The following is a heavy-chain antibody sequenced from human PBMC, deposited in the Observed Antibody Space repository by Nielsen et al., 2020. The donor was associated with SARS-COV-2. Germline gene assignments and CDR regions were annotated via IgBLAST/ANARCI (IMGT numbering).Heavy chain of an antibody. D-gene: IGHD6-19*01. CDR2: ISYDGSNK. CDR3: ARTYSSGGMDV. V-gene: IGHV3-30-3*01. CDR1: GFTFSSYA. J-gene: IGHJ6*02. Sequence: GGSLRLSCAASGFTFSSYAMHWVRQAPGKGLEWVAVISYDGSNKYYADSVKGRFTISRDNSKNTLYLQMNSLRAEDTAVYYCARTYSSGGMDVWGQGTTVTVSS.